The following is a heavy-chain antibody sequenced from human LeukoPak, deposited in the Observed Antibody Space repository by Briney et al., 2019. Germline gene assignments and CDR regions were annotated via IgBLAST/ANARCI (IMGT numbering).Heavy chain of an antibody. Sequence: ASVKVSCKASGYTFTSYYMHWVRQAPGQGLEWMGIINPSGGSTSYAQKFQGRVTMTRDTSTSTVYMELSSLRSEDTAVYYCARDMVLSDYYYDSSGYSDYWGQGTLVTVSS. J-gene: IGHJ4*02. CDR3: ARDMVLSDYYYDSSGYSDY. V-gene: IGHV1-46*01. CDR1: GYTFTSYY. CDR2: INPSGGST. D-gene: IGHD3-22*01.